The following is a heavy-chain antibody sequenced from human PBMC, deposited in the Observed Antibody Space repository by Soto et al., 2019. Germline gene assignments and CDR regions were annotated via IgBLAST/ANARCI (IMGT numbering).Heavy chain of an antibody. D-gene: IGHD5-18*01. J-gene: IGHJ4*02. CDR2: VSSDGSGK. CDR1: GFNFSDVG. V-gene: IGHV3-30*18. CDR3: AKDISRGHMVMSLGS. Sequence: QAQLVESGGGVVHPGRSLRLSCAVSGFNFSDVGLHWVRQAPVKGLEWLAVVSSDGSGKRYGDSVKGRCTITRDNSEKKLYLQMNRLKIDDTGVYFCAKDISRGHMVMSLGSWGQGALVTVSS.